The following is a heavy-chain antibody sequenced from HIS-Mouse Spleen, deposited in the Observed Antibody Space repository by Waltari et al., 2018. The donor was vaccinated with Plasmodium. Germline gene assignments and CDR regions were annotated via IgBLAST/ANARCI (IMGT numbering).Heavy chain of an antibody. D-gene: IGHD5-18*01. CDR1: GFTFRSYA. CDR3: ARETVGPGRGYSYGYFDY. CDR2: ISYDGSNK. V-gene: IGHV3-30-3*01. J-gene: IGHJ4*02. Sequence: GRSLRLSCAASGFTFRSYAMHMVRQAPGKGLEWVAVISYDGSNKYYADSVKGRFTISRDNSKNTLYLQMNSLRAEDTAVYYCARETVGPGRGYSYGYFDYWGQGTLVTVSS.